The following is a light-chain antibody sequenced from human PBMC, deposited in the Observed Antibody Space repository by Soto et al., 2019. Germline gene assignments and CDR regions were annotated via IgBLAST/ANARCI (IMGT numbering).Light chain of an antibody. V-gene: IGKV3-20*01. CDR1: QSVSSSY. J-gene: IGKJ3*01. CDR2: GAS. Sequence: IVLTQSPGTLSLSPGERATLSCRASQSVSSSYLAWYQQKCGQAPRLLIYGASSRATGIPDRFSGSGSGTDFTLTISRLEPEDFAVYYCQQYGSSPLFTFGPGTKVDIK. CDR3: QQYGSSPLFT.